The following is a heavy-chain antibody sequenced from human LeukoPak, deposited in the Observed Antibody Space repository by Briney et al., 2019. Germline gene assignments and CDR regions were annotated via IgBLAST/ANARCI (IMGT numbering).Heavy chain of an antibody. V-gene: IGHV3-23*01. CDR2: VSASGDNT. J-gene: IGHJ4*02. CDR1: GFTSSSNT. CDR3: AKRYIGNYYFDY. D-gene: IGHD3-16*02. Sequence: PGGSLRLSCAASGFTSSSNTMSGVSQAPGRRLEWVAAVSASGDNTYYADSVKGRFTISRDNSKNTLYLQMSSLRAEDTALYYCAKRYIGNYYFDYWGQGIPVTVSS.